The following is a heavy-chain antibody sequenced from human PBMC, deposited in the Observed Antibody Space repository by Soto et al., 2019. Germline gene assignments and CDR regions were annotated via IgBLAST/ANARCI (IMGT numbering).Heavy chain of an antibody. Sequence: QVQLQESGPGLVKPSGTLSLTCAVSGGSISSSNWWSWVRQPPGKGLEWIGEIYHSGSTNYNPSRKSRVTRSVDKSKNQFSLRLSSVTAADTAVYYCARVGYSGYDPLDYWGQGTLVTVSS. D-gene: IGHD5-12*01. CDR2: IYHSGST. CDR1: GGSISSSNW. J-gene: IGHJ4*02. CDR3: ARVGYSGYDPLDY. V-gene: IGHV4-4*02.